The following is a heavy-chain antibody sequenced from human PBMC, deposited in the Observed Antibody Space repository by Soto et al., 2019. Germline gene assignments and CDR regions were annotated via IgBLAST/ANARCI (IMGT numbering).Heavy chain of an antibody. CDR2: INHSGSA. V-gene: IGHV4-34*01. CDR1: GGSFSVYY. Sequence: NPSETLSLTCAIHGGSFSVYYGIWIRQSPGKGLEWIGEINHSGSANYNPSLKSRVTISIDTSKNQISLNLTSVTAADTAVYYCARQVYAAIGYWGQGTLVTVSS. D-gene: IGHD5-18*01. CDR3: ARQVYAAIGY. J-gene: IGHJ4*02.